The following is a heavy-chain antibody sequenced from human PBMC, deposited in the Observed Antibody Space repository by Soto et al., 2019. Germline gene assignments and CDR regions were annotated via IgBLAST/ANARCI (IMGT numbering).Heavy chain of an antibody. CDR1: GGTFSSYA. CDR2: IIPIFGTA. CDR3: ARFVTVVKSFHYWYFDL. V-gene: IGHV1-69*12. J-gene: IGHJ2*01. Sequence: VQLVQSGAEVKKPGSSVKVSCKASGGTFSSYAISRVRQAPGQGLEWMGGIIPIFGTANYAQKFQGRVTITADESTSTAYMELRSLRSEDTAVYYCARFVTVVKSFHYWYFDLWGRGTLVTVSS. D-gene: IGHD2-15*01.